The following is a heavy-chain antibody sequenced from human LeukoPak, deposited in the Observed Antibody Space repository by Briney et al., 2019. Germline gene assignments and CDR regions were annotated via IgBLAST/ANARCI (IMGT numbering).Heavy chain of an antibody. Sequence: GGSLRLSCAASGFTFDDYAMHWVRQPPGKGLEWVSLINGDAGTTYYADSVKGRFTISRDNSKNSLYLQMSSLTTEDTALYYCAKDTGSGWDFDYWGQGTLVTVSS. CDR3: AKDTGSGWDFDY. J-gene: IGHJ4*02. D-gene: IGHD6-19*01. V-gene: IGHV3-43*02. CDR1: GFTFDDYA. CDR2: INGDAGTT.